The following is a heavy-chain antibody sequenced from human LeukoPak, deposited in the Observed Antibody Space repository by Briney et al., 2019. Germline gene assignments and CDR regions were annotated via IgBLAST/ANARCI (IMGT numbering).Heavy chain of an antibody. CDR2: IKQDGSEK. V-gene: IGHV3-7*03. Sequence: GGSLRLSCAASGFTFSSYWMSWVRQAPGKGLEWVANIKQDGSEKYYVDSVKGRFPISRDNAKNSLYLQMNSLRAEDTAVCYCARDGPYYYGSGIDYWGQGTLVTVSS. D-gene: IGHD3-10*01. J-gene: IGHJ4*02. CDR3: ARDGPYYYGSGIDY. CDR1: GFTFSSYW.